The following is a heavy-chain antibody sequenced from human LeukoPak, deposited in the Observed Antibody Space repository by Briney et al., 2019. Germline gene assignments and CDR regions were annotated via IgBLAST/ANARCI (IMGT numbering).Heavy chain of an antibody. CDR2: ISSSGSTI. CDR3: ARESFTVVTFSHLPYFDL. J-gene: IGHJ2*01. V-gene: IGHV3-11*01. D-gene: IGHD4-23*01. CDR1: GFTFSDYY. Sequence: GGSLRLSCAASGFTFSDYYMSWIRQAPGKGLEWVSYISSSGSTIYYADSVKGRFTISRDNAKNSLYLQMNSLRAEDTAVYYCARESFTVVTFSHLPYFDLWGRGTLVTVSS.